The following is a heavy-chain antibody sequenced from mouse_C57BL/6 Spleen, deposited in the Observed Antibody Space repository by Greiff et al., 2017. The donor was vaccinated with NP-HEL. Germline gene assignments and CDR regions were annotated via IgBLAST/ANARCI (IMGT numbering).Heavy chain of an antibody. Sequence: VQLQQSGAELARPGASVKMSCKASGYTFTSYTMHWVKQRPGQGLEWIGYINPSSGYTKYNQKFKDKATLTADKSSRPPYMQLSSLTSEDSAVYYLARDGNYLAWFAYWGQGTLVTVSA. CDR1: GYTFTSYT. D-gene: IGHD2-1*01. CDR3: ARDGNYLAWFAY. V-gene: IGHV1-4*01. J-gene: IGHJ3*01. CDR2: INPSSGYT.